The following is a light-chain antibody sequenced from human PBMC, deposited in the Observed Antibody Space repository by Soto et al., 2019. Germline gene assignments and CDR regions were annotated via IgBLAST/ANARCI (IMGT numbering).Light chain of an antibody. Sequence: EIVMTQSPATLSVSPGGRATLSCRASQSISDTLAWYQQKPGQAPRLLIHGASTRAPGFPARFSGSGSGTACTLTISSLQSEDFAVYYCQQYDNWPWTFGQGTKVEIK. J-gene: IGKJ1*01. CDR3: QQYDNWPWT. V-gene: IGKV3-15*01. CDR2: GAS. CDR1: QSISDT.